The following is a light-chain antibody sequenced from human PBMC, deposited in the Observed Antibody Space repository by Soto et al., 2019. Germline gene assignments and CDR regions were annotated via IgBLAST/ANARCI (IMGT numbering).Light chain of an antibody. J-gene: IGLJ3*02. Sequence: QSALTQPPSVSAAPGQRVTLSCTGSSSNIGAGYDVHWYQQLPGTAPKLLIYGNSNRPSGVPDRFSGSKSGTSASLAIIGLQAEDEADYYCQSYDSSLFWVFGGGTKLTVL. CDR3: QSYDSSLFWV. CDR2: GNS. CDR1: SSNIGAGYD. V-gene: IGLV1-40*01.